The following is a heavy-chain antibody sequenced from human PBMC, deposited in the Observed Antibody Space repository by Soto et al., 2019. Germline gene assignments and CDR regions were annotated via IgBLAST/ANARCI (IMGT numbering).Heavy chain of an antibody. J-gene: IGHJ4*02. Sequence: SETLSLTCAVSGGSISSGGYSWSWIRQPPGKGLEWIGYMYYTGSTFYNPPLKRRVVISVDTSKDQFSLKLSSVTAADTAVYXXXXXXXXXXXXXXXGQGTLVTVSS. CDR1: GGSISSGGYS. V-gene: IGHV4-30-4*07. CDR3: XXXXXXXXXXXX. CDR2: MYYTGST.